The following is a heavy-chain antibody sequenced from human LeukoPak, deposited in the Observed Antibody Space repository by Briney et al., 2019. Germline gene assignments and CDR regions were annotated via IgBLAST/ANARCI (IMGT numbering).Heavy chain of an antibody. V-gene: IGHV3-64*01. D-gene: IGHD3-16*01. CDR2: ISSNGGST. CDR1: GFTFSNYA. CDR3: ARETRRGDAFDI. Sequence: PGGSLRLSCAASGFTFSNYAMHWVRQAPGKRLEYVSAISSNGGSTYYANSVKGSFTISRDKSKNTVYLKMGSLRAEDMAVYYCARETRRGDAFDIWGQGTMVTVSS. J-gene: IGHJ3*02.